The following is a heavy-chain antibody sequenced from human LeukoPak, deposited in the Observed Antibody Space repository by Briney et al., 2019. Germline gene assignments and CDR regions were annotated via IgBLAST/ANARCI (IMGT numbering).Heavy chain of an antibody. J-gene: IGHJ4*02. Sequence: GASVKLSCKASGYTFTSYDINWVRQATGQGLEWMGWMNPNSGNTGYAQKFEGRVTMTRNTSISTAYKELSSLRSEDTAVYYCARTTITMIALFYYWGQGTLVTVSS. V-gene: IGHV1-8*01. D-gene: IGHD3-22*01. CDR3: ARTTITMIALFYY. CDR2: MNPNSGNT. CDR1: GYTFTSYD.